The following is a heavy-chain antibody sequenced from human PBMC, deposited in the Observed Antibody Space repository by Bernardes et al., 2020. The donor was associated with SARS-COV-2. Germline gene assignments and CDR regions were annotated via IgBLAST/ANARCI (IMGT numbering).Heavy chain of an antibody. CDR1: GFTFSSYG. D-gene: IGHD3-10*01. J-gene: IGHJ4*02. Sequence: GGSLRLSCAASGFTFSSYGMHWVRQAPGQGLEWVAVIWYDGSNKYYADSVKGRFTISRDNSKNTLYLQMNSLRAEDTAVYYCARDFMAIGSGSQTDYWGQGTLVTVSS. CDR2: IWYDGSNK. V-gene: IGHV3-33*01. CDR3: ARDFMAIGSGSQTDY.